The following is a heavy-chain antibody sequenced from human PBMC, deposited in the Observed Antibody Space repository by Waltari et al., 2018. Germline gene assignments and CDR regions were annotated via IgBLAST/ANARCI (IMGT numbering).Heavy chain of an antibody. D-gene: IGHD3-10*01. V-gene: IGHV4-59*01. J-gene: IGHJ5*02. CDR3: ATYGSGSPSGYWLDP. Sequence: VQLQESGPGLVKPSETLSLTCTVSGGSISSSYWSWIRQPPGKGLEWIGHVYYRGNTDYKPSLKIRVSMSVDTSKNQFSLKMTSVTAADTAIYFCATYGSGSPSGYWLDPWGPGTLVIVSA. CDR2: VYYRGNT. CDR1: GGSISSSY.